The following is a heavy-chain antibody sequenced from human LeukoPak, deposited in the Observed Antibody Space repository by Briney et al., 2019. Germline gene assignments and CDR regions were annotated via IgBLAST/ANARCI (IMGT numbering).Heavy chain of an antibody. Sequence: ASVKVSCKASGHTFTNFGITWVRRAPGQGLEWMGWIGADSGNTNYAQKFQGRVTLSIDTSTSTAYIELRTLGSDDTAAYFCAKNRGATWWDLVDYWGQGTLVTVSS. CDR1: GHTFTNFG. CDR3: AKNRGATWWDLVDY. J-gene: IGHJ4*02. V-gene: IGHV1-18*01. D-gene: IGHD1-26*01. CDR2: IGADSGNT.